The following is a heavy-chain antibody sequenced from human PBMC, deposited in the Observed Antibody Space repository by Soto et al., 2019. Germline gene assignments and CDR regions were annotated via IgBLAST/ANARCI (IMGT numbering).Heavy chain of an antibody. Sequence: GGSLRLSCAASGFTFSSYAMSWVRQAPGKGLEWVSAISGSGGSTYYADSVKGRFTISRDNSKNTLYLQMNSLRAEDTAVYYCAKDQPPLAAAGNTPFPIGEYPYYFDYWGQGTLVTVSS. CDR1: GFTFSSYA. CDR2: ISGSGGST. V-gene: IGHV3-23*01. J-gene: IGHJ4*02. D-gene: IGHD6-13*01. CDR3: AKDQPPLAAAGNTPFPIGEYPYYFDY.